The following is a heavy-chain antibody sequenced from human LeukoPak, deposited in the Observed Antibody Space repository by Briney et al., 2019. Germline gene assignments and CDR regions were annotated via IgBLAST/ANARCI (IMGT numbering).Heavy chain of an antibody. Sequence: GGSLRLSCAASGFTFNNYAMGWVRQAPGKGLEWVSGISGTGGSRYYADSVKGRFTISRDNPKNTLPLQMNSLRVEDTAIYYCAKKYYYDGSGSFPHDAFDIWGQGTMVTVSS. J-gene: IGHJ3*02. CDR1: GFTFNNYA. CDR3: AKKYYYDGSGSFPHDAFDI. CDR2: ISGTGGSR. V-gene: IGHV3-23*01. D-gene: IGHD3-22*01.